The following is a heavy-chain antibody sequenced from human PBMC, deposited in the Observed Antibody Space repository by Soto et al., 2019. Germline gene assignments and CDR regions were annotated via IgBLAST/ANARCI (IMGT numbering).Heavy chain of an antibody. V-gene: IGHV4-34*01. J-gene: IGHJ6*02. CDR2: IHHSGST. CDR3: ARGRPAGSFYVVDM. Sequence: SATLSLTCALYGGSFDGYYWSWIRQSPGKGLEWIGEIHHSGSTKYNPSLKSRVSLSVDTYTKQFSMKMTSMTAADRGVYYCARGRPAGSFYVVDMWGQGTTVT. D-gene: IGHD6-13*01. CDR1: GGSFDGYY.